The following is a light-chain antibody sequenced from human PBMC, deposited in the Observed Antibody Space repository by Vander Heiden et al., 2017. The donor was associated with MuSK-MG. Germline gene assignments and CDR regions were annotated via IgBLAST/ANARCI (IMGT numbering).Light chain of an antibody. CDR1: SSDVGGYNY. CDR3: SSYTSSSTRV. V-gene: IGLV2-14*01. CDR2: DVS. Sequence: QSALTHPASVSGSPGQSLTISCTGPSSDVGGYNYVSWYQQHPGKAPKLMIYDVSKRPSGVSNRFSGSKSGNTASLTISGLQAEDEADYYCSSYTSSSTRVFGTGTKVTVL. J-gene: IGLJ1*01.